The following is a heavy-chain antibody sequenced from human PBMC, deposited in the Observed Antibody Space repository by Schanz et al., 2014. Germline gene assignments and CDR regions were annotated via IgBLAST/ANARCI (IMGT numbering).Heavy chain of an antibody. Sequence: EVQLVESGGGLVKPGGSLRLSCAASRFTFSDYWMSWVRQAPGKGLEWVANMNQDGSVKNYVDSVEGRFTISRDNAKKSLYLQMNTLRAEDTAIYYCARVEGSSGSASSYRALNVWGQGTTVTVSS. CDR2: MNQDGSVK. D-gene: IGHD3-10*01. V-gene: IGHV3-7*01. CDR1: RFTFSDYW. J-gene: IGHJ3*01. CDR3: ARVEGSSGSASSYRALNV.